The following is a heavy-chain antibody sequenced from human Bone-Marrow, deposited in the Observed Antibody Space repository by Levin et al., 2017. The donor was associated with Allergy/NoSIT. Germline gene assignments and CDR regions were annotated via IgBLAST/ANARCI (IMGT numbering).Heavy chain of an antibody. CDR2: IYYSGST. Sequence: PSETLSLTCTVSGGSISSYYWSWIRQPPGKGLEWIGYIYYSGSTNYNPSLKSRVTISVDTSKNQFSLKLSPVTAADTAVYYCARAAVQWGLSYYFDYWGQGTLVTVSS. D-gene: IGHD1-26*01. CDR3: ARAAVQWGLSYYFDY. V-gene: IGHV4-59*01. J-gene: IGHJ4*02. CDR1: GGSISSYY.